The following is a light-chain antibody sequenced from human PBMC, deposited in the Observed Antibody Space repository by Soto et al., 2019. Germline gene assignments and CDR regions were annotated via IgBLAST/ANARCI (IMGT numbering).Light chain of an antibody. J-gene: IGLJ2*01. CDR3: CSLAGSDTVV. Sequence: QSVLTQPASVSGSPGQSITITCTGTNSAFGSSNLVSWYQQDPGKAPKLIIYEGSKRPSGISNRFSGSRSGNTASLTISGLRAEDEAEYYCCSLAGSDTVVFGGGTQLTVL. V-gene: IGLV2-23*01. CDR2: EGS. CDR1: NSAFGSSNL.